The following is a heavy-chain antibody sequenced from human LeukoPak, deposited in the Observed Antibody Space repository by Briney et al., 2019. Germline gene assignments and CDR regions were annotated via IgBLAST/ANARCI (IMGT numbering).Heavy chain of an antibody. CDR2: SSTEGSRT. J-gene: IGHJ4*02. CDR3: AREILGSAFSFDY. D-gene: IGHD1-26*01. CDR1: GFTFSSYW. Sequence: GGSLRLSCAASGFTFSSYWMHWVRQAPGEGLVWVSRSSTEGSRTSYADSVKGRFTISRDNAKNSLYLQMNSLRAEDTAVYYCAREILGSAFSFDYWGQGTLVTVSS. V-gene: IGHV3-74*01.